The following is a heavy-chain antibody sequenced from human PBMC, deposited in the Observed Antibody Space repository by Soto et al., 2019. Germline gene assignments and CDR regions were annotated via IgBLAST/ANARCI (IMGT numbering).Heavy chain of an antibody. J-gene: IGHJ4*02. CDR1: GYTFTRYN. Sequence: ASVKVSCKASGYTFTRYNVHWVRQAPGQGLEWMAIINPSGGTTYYVQKFEGRVTLTTDASTSTVYLELSSLRSDDTAVYYCARVRGGGSEYFFDYWGQGTLVTVSS. D-gene: IGHD2-15*01. CDR3: ARVRGGGSEYFFDY. CDR2: INPSGGTT. V-gene: IGHV1-46*01.